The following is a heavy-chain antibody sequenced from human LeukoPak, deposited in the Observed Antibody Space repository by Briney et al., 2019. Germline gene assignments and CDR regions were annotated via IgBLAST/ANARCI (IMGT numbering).Heavy chain of an antibody. D-gene: IGHD2-21*02. CDR3: ARDFVVVTATPYNWFDP. V-gene: IGHV1-46*01. J-gene: IGHJ5*02. CDR2: INPSGGST. Sequence: ASVKVSCKASGYTFTGYYMHWVRQAPGQGLEWMGIINPSGGSTSYAQKFQGRVTMTRDMSTSTVYMELSSLRSEDTAVYYCARDFVVVTATPYNWFDPWGQGTLVTVSS. CDR1: GYTFTGYY.